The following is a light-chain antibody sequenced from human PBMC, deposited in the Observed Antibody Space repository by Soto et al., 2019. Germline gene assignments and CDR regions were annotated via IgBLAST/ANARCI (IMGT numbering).Light chain of an antibody. V-gene: IGKV3-15*01. CDR1: QSVSNN. CDR3: QQYNDWPLT. CDR2: GAF. Sequence: EIVLTQSPGTLSLSTGERATLSCRASQSVSNNYLAWYQQIPGQAPWLLIYGAFTRATGIPARFSGTGSGTEFTLTISSLQSEDFAIYYCQQYNDWPLTFGQGTEVAIK. J-gene: IGKJ1*01.